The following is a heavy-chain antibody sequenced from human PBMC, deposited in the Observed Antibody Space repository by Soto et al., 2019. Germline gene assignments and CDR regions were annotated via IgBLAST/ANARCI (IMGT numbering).Heavy chain of an antibody. J-gene: IGHJ4*02. V-gene: IGHV4-30-4*01. CDR3: ASTAVAGTIDY. CDR1: GGSISSGDYY. D-gene: IGHD6-19*01. Sequence: PSETLSLTCTVSGGSISSGDYYWSWIRQPPGKSLEWIGYIYYSGSTYYNPSLQSRVTISVDTSKNQFSLKLSSVTAADTAVYYCASTAVAGTIDYWGQGTLVTVSS. CDR2: IYYSGST.